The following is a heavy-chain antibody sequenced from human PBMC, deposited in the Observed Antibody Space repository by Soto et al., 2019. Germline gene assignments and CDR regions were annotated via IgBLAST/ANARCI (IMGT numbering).Heavy chain of an antibody. J-gene: IGHJ5*01. V-gene: IGHV4-30-4*01. CDR2: IYKSTTT. D-gene: IGHD2-15*01. Sequence: SETLSLTCSVSGDSISTVDYFWAWIRQPPGQALEYIGYIYKSTTTYYNPSFESRVAISLDTSKSQFSLNVTSVTAADTAVYFCARGRYCLTGRCFPNWFDSWGQGTLVAVSS. CDR1: GDSISTVDYF. CDR3: ARGRYCLTGRCFPNWFDS.